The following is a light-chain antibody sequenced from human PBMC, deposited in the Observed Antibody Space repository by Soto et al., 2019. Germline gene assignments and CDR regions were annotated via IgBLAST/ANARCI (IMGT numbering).Light chain of an antibody. CDR3: SSYTTSGSGV. Sequence: QSALTQPASVSGSPGQSITISCTGTSSDVGAYNYVSWYQQHPGKAPKVIINDVSNRPSGVSNRFSSSKSGNTASLTISGLQAEDEADYYCSSYTTSGSGVFGGGTKLTVL. CDR1: SSDVGAYNY. J-gene: IGLJ3*02. CDR2: DVS. V-gene: IGLV2-14*03.